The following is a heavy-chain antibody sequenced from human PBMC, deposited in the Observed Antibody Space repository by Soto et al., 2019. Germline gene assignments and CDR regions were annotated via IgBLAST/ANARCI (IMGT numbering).Heavy chain of an antibody. CDR2: IYYSGST. V-gene: IGHV4-30-4*01. CDR1: GGSISSGDYY. Sequence: SESLSLTCTVSGGSISSGDYYWCWIRQPPGKGLVWIGYIYYSGSTYYNPYLKSRVTISVDTSKNQFSLKLSSVTAADTAVYYCARDQYGSGSYYGYWGQGTLVTVSS. CDR3: ARDQYGSGSYYGY. D-gene: IGHD3-10*01. J-gene: IGHJ4*02.